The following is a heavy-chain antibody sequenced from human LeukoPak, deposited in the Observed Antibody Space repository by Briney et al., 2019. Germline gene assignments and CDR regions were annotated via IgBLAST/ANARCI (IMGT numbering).Heavy chain of an antibody. V-gene: IGHV4-4*07. CDR2: IYTSGHT. Sequence: SETLSLNCTVSGDSVKNHYWSRLRQPAGKGLEWIGRIYTSGHTKYNPSLESRVTMSVDTSRNQISLRLSSVTAADTAVYYCTARIVGVPFDYWGQGTLVTASS. D-gene: IGHD1-26*01. CDR1: GDSVKNHY. J-gene: IGHJ4*02. CDR3: TARIVGVPFDY.